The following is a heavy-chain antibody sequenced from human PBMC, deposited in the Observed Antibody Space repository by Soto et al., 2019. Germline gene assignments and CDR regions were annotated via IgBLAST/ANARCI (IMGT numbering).Heavy chain of an antibody. J-gene: IGHJ4*02. D-gene: IGHD1-26*01. CDR2: ISYDGSNK. V-gene: IGHV3-30*18. CDR3: AKVGATYLPFSY. CDR1: GFNFSSYG. Sequence: QVQLVESGGGVVQPGRSLRLSCAASGFNFSSYGMHWVRQAPGKGLEWVAVISYDGSNKYYADSVKGRFTISRDNSKNTRYLQMNSLRAEDPAVYYCAKVGATYLPFSYWGQGTLVTVSS.